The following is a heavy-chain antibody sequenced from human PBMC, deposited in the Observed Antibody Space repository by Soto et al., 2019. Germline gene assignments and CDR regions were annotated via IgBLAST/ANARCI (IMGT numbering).Heavy chain of an antibody. CDR1: GGSFSGYY. D-gene: IGHD3-10*01. V-gene: IGHV4-34*01. CDR2: INHSGST. Sequence: SETLSLTCAVYGGSFSGYYWSWIRQPPGKGLEWIGEINHSGSTNYNPSLKSRVTISVDTSKNQFSLKLSSVTAADTAVYYCARRTMGDSEPSRTINWFDPWGQGTLVTVSS. CDR3: ARRTMGDSEPSRTINWFDP. J-gene: IGHJ5*02.